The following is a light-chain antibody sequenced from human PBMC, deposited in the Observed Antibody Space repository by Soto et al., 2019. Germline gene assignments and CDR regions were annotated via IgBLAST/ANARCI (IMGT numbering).Light chain of an antibody. CDR3: SSYTTSSTLV. CDR2: EVS. J-gene: IGLJ7*01. CDR1: TSDIGGYNY. Sequence: QSALTQPASVSGSPGQSITISCTGTTSDIGGYNYVSWYQQHPGKAPKLMIYEVSYRPSGVSNRFSGSKSGSTASLTISGLQAEDEADYYCSSYTTSSTLVFGGGTQLTVL. V-gene: IGLV2-14*01.